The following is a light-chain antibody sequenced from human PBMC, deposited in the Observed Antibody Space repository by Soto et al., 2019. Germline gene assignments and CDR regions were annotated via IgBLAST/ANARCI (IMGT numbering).Light chain of an antibody. J-gene: IGLJ2*01. CDR1: SPNVGSNY. Sequence: QSVLTQPPSVSAAPGQKVTISCSGTSPNVGSNYVSWNQHLPGTAPKLLIYDNNKRPSGIPDRFSGSQSGTSATLGITGLQTGDEADYYCGTWDSSLSAVFGGGTKVTVL. V-gene: IGLV1-51*01. CDR2: DNN. CDR3: GTWDSSLSAV.